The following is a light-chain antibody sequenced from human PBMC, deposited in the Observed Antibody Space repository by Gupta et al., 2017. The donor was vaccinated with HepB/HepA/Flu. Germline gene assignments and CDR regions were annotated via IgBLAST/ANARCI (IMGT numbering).Light chain of an antibody. CDR3: RQRKHFPRS. Sequence: DIVLTQTPLSSSVTLGQPASISCRSSQSLIHSDGNIYFNWLHQRPGQPPRLLIYGVSSRFSGVPDRFSGSGTGADFTLKISSVEAEDVGIYYCRQRKHFPRSFGQGTKLEIK. CDR1: QSLIHSDGNIY. V-gene: IGKV2-24*01. CDR2: GVS. J-gene: IGKJ2*04.